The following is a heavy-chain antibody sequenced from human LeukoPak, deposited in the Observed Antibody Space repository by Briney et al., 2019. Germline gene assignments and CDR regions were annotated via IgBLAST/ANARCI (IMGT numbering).Heavy chain of an antibody. CDR3: ARDKSTPAVTYYYGMDV. D-gene: IGHD2-2*01. Sequence: GGSLRLSCAASGFTFSTYALTWVRQAPGKGLEWVSTISASGGSTYYADSVKGRFTISRDNTKNSLSLQMNSLRAEDTAVYYCARDKSTPAVTYYYGMDVWGQGTTVTVSS. CDR1: GFTFSTYA. J-gene: IGHJ6*02. CDR2: ISASGGST. V-gene: IGHV3-23*01.